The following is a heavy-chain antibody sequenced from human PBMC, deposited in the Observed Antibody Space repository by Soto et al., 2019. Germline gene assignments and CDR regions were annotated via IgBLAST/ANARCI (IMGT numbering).Heavy chain of an antibody. V-gene: IGHV3-30*18. J-gene: IGHJ4*02. D-gene: IGHD6-19*01. CDR2: ISYDGSNK. Sequence: QVQLVESGGGVVQPGRSLRLSCAASGFTFSSYGMHWVRQAPGKGLEWVAVISYDGSNKYYADSVKGRFTISRDNSKNTLYLQMNSLRAEDTAVYYCAKHLGSSGWFNAGRDYWGQGTLVTVSS. CDR1: GFTFSSYG. CDR3: AKHLGSSGWFNAGRDY.